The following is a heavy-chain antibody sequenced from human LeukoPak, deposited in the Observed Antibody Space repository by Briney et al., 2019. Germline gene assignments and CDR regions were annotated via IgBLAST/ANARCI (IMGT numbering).Heavy chain of an antibody. V-gene: IGHV3-11*01. J-gene: IGHJ3*02. CDR3: ARFTEMRAFDI. Sequence: GGSLGLSCAASGFTFSDYYMSWIRQAPGKGLEWVSYISSSGSTIYYADSVRGRFTISRDNAKNSLYLQMNSLRAEDTAVYYCARFTEMRAFDIWGQGTMVTVSS. D-gene: IGHD5-24*01. CDR1: GFTFSDYY. CDR2: ISSSGSTI.